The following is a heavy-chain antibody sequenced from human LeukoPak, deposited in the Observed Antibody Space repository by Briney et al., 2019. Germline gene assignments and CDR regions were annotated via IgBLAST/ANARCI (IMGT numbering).Heavy chain of an antibody. CDR3: ASLRERSYYARGFDY. D-gene: IGHD1-26*01. J-gene: IGHJ4*02. CDR2: IYYSGST. CDR1: GYSISSGYY. V-gene: IGHV4-38-2*02. Sequence: SETLSLTCTVSGYSISSGYYWGWIRQPPGKGLEWIGSIYYSGSTYYKSSLKSRVTVSVGTSKNQFSLKLSSVTAADTAVYYCASLRERSYYARGFDYWGQGTLVTVSS.